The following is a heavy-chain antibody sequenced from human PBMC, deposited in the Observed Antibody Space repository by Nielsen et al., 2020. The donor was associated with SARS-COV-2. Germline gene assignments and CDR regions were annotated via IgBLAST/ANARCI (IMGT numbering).Heavy chain of an antibody. CDR2: INPDESKT. Sequence: GSLKISCAASGFIFSNYRMHWVRQAPGKGLVWVSHINPDESKTTYADSVKGRFTISRDNAKNTLYLQMNSLRAEDTAVYYCARLWDDGYYFDTGPYDYWGQGTLVTVSS. J-gene: IGHJ4*02. D-gene: IGHD3-22*01. CDR1: GFIFSNYR. V-gene: IGHV3-74*03. CDR3: ARLWDDGYYFDTGPYDY.